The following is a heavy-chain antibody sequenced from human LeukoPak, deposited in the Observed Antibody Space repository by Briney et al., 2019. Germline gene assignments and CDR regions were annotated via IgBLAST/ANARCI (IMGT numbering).Heavy chain of an antibody. V-gene: IGHV4-59*08. CDR2: IYYSGST. J-gene: IGHJ4*02. CDR3: ARSRAKVPGYCSGGSCYSVLPGFDY. CDR1: GGSFSSYY. D-gene: IGHD2-15*01. Sequence: PSETLSLTCTVSGGSFSSYYWSWIRQPPGKGLEWIGYIYYSGSTNYNPSLKSRVTISVDTSKNQFSLKLSSVTAADTAVYYCARSRAKVPGYCSGGSCYSVLPGFDYWGQGTLVTVSS.